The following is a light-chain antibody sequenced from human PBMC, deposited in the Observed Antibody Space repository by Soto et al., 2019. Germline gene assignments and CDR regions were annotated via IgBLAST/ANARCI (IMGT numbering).Light chain of an antibody. CDR3: SSYPTSCTRL. CDR1: SSDVGAYDF. V-gene: IGLV2-14*03. J-gene: IGLJ1*01. Sequence: QSALTQPASVSGSPGQSITISCPGTSSDVGAYDFVSWYQQHPDKAPKLMIYEVIYRPSGVSNRFSGSKSVNTATLTISGLQAEDEGDYCCSSYPTSCTRLFATGTK. CDR2: EVI.